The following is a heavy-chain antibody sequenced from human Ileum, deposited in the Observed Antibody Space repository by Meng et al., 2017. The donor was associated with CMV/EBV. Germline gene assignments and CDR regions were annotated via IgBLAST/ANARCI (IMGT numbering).Heavy chain of an antibody. CDR2: ISGSGGST. CDR3: AKADRYDFWSGYPDY. D-gene: IGHD3-3*01. V-gene: IGHV3-23*01. CDR1: GFTFSSYA. Sequence: GESLKISCAASGFTFSSYAMSWVRQAPGKGLEWVSAISGSGGSTYYADSVKGRFTISRDNSKNTLYLQMNSLRAEDTAVYYCAKADRYDFWSGYPDYWGQGTLVTGSS. J-gene: IGHJ4*02.